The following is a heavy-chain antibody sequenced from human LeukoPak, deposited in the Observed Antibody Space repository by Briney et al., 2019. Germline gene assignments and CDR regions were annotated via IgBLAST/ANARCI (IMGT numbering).Heavy chain of an antibody. V-gene: IGHV1-69-2*01. CDR1: GYTFPDYY. CDR3: TRAGVTIFGVVISETNDNWFDP. CDR2: VDPEDGET. Sequence: ASVKVSCKVSGYTFPDYYMHWVQQAPGKGLEWMGLVDPEDGETIYAEKFQGRVTITTDESTSTAYMELSSLSSEDTAVYYFTRAGVTIFGVVISETNDNWFDPWGQGTLVTVSS. J-gene: IGHJ5*02. D-gene: IGHD3-3*01.